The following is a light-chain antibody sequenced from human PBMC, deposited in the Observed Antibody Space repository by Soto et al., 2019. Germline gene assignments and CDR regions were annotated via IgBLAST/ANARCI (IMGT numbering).Light chain of an antibody. Sequence: QSVLTQPPSVSAAPGQEVTISCSGSSSNIWINDVSWYQHLPGTAPKLLIYENNKRPSGIPDRFSGSKSGTSATLGITGLQTGDEADYYCGAWDSSLSGGVFGGGTKVTVL. CDR3: GAWDSSLSGGV. CDR1: SSNIWIND. J-gene: IGLJ2*01. V-gene: IGLV1-51*02. CDR2: ENN.